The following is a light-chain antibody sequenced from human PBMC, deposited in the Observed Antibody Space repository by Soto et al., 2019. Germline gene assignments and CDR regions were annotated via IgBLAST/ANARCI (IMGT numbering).Light chain of an antibody. CDR2: DVS. Sequence: QSALTQPASVSGSPGQSIAISCTGTNGDIGGYNYVSWYQQHPGKAPKLLIYDVSNRPSGVSNRFSGSKSGNMASLTISGLQAEDEADYYCSSYTSSNTVVFGGGTKLTVL. V-gene: IGLV2-14*01. CDR3: SSYTSSNTVV. CDR1: NGDIGGYNY. J-gene: IGLJ3*02.